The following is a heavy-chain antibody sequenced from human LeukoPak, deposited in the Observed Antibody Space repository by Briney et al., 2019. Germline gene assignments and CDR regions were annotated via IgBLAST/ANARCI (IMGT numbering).Heavy chain of an antibody. D-gene: IGHD2-2*01. Sequence: ASVKVSCKASGYTFTTHAFSWVRQAPGQGLEWMGWVSPYDGNTNYAQKLQGRVTMTTDTSTSTAYMELRSLRSDDTAVYYCARDWGCSTTSCYFSYWGQGTLVTVSS. CDR3: ARDWGCSTTSCYFSY. CDR1: GYTFTTHA. CDR2: VSPYDGNT. J-gene: IGHJ4*02. V-gene: IGHV1-18*01.